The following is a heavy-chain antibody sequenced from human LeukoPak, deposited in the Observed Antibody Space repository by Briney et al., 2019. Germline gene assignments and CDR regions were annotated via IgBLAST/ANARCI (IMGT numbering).Heavy chain of an antibody. V-gene: IGHV3-64D*06. CDR1: GFTFSSYT. Sequence: GGSLRLSCSASGFTFSSYTMHWVRQTPGKGLECVSTISSNGGSTFYADSVKGRFTISRDNSKNTLYLQMSSLRPEDTAVYYCATLLELLRPVGYWGQGTLVTVSS. J-gene: IGHJ4*02. CDR3: ATLLELLRPVGY. CDR2: ISSNGGST. D-gene: IGHD1-26*01.